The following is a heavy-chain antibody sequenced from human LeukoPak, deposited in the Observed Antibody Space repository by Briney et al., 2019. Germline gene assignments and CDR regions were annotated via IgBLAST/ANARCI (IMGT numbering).Heavy chain of an antibody. CDR2: IYPGDSDT. D-gene: IGHD2-2*01. CDR3: ASSLGLYCSSTSCYAFDY. J-gene: IGHJ4*02. CDR1: GYSFTNYW. Sequence: GESLKISCKGSGYSFTNYWIGWVRQMPGKGLEWMGIIYPGDSDTRYSPSFQGQVTISADKSISTAYLQWSSLKASDTAMYYCASSLGLYCSSTSCYAFDYWGQGTLVTVSS. V-gene: IGHV5-51*01.